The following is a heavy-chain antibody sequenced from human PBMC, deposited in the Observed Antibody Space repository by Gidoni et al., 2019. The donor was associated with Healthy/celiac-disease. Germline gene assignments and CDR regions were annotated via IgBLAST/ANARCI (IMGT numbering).Heavy chain of an antibody. CDR1: GYTFTAYY. CDR3: ARDRMERRWFGELNWFDP. CDR2: INPNSGGT. Sequence: QVQLFQSWPEVKNPAPSVTVSCQASGYTFTAYYLHWVRQAPGQGLEWMGWINPNSGGTNYAQKFQGRVTMTRDTSISTAYMELSRLRSDDTAVYYCARDRMERRWFGELNWFDPWGQGTLVTVSS. J-gene: IGHJ5*02. D-gene: IGHD3-10*01. V-gene: IGHV1-2*02.